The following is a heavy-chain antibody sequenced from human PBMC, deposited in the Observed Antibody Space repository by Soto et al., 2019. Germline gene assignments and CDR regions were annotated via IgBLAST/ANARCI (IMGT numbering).Heavy chain of an antibody. D-gene: IGHD3-16*02. CDR2: IIPIFGTA. J-gene: IGHJ4*02. Sequence: SVKVSCKASGGTFSSYAISWVRQAPGQGLEWMGGIIPIFGTANYAQKFQGRVTITADESTSTAYMELSSLRSEDTAVYYCAREVMITFGGVIDYYFDYWGQGTLVTVSS. CDR3: AREVMITFGGVIDYYFDY. CDR1: GGTFSSYA. V-gene: IGHV1-69*13.